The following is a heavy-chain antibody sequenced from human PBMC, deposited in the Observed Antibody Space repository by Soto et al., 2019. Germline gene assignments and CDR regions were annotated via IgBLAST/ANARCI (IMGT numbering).Heavy chain of an antibody. CDR2: IYPGDSDT. CDR3: ARRNFYDSGNFYASSDY. V-gene: IGHV5-51*01. CDR1: GYSFPNYW. D-gene: IGHD3-22*01. J-gene: IGHJ4*02. Sequence: GESLKISCKGSGYSFPNYWIGWVRQMPGKGLEWMGIIYPGDSDTRYSPSFEGQVTTSADKSISTAYLQWSSLEASDTAIYYCARRNFYDSGNFYASSDYWGQGTLVTVSS.